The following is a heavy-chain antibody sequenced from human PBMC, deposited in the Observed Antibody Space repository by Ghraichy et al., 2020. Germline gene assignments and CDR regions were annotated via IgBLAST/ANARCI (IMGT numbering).Heavy chain of an antibody. Sequence: ASVKVSCKVSGYTLTELSMHWVRQAPGKGLEWMGGFDPEDGETIYAQKFQGRFTMTEDTSTDTAYMELSSLRSEDTAVYYCATPSMRINYYGMDVWGQGTTVTVSS. J-gene: IGHJ6*02. CDR3: ATPSMRINYYGMDV. CDR1: GYTLTELS. CDR2: FDPEDGET. V-gene: IGHV1-24*01. D-gene: IGHD2-8*01.